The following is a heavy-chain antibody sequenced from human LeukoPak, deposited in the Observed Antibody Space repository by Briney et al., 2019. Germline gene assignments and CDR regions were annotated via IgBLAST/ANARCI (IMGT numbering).Heavy chain of an antibody. CDR2: IIPIFGTA. J-gene: IGHJ4*02. V-gene: IGHV1-69*01. CDR3: ARWKTSEGSYYDFWSGYLDY. CDR1: GGTFSSYA. D-gene: IGHD3-3*01. Sequence: SVKVSCKAPGGTFSSYAISWVRQAPGQGLEWMGGIIPIFGTANYAQKFQGRVTITADESTSTAYMELSSLRSEDTAVYYCARWKTSEGSYYDFWSGYLDYWGQGTLVTVSS.